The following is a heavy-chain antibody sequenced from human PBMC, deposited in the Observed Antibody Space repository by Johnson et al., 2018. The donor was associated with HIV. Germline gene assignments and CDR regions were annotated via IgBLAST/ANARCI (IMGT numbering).Heavy chain of an antibody. CDR2: ISYDGYNE. Sequence: QVQLVESGGGVVQPGRSLRLSCAASGFTFSSYGMHWVRQAPGKGLEWVAVISYDGYNEYYADSVTGRFTISRDNSKNSLYLQMNSLRSEDTAVYYCASGWGIAASDAFDIWGQVTMVIVSS. V-gene: IGHV3-30*03. J-gene: IGHJ3*02. CDR3: ASGWGIAASDAFDI. CDR1: GFTFSSYG. D-gene: IGHD6-13*01.